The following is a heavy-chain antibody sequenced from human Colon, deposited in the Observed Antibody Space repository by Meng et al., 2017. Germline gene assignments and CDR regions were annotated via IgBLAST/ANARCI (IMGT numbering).Heavy chain of an antibody. CDR3: ARTATR. J-gene: IGHJ4*02. V-gene: IGHV1-8*01. CDR1: GYTFTSYD. Sequence: GQLVQSGGEVKEPGASVKVSCKASGYTFTSYDINWMRQAPGQGFEWMGWMSPSSGNTGYAQKFQGRVTMTRNISITTAYMELSSLRFDDTGVYYCARTATRWGQGTLVTVSS. CDR2: MSPSSGNT.